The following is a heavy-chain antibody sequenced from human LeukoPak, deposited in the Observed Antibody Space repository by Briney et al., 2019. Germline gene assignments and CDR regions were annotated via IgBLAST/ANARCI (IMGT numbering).Heavy chain of an antibody. CDR1: GYTITELS. J-gene: IGHJ6*03. CDR3: ATGSPMMRLTTNYFYFYMDV. CDR2: FDPEDGET. Sequence: ASVKVSCKLSGYTITELSMHWVRQAPGKGLEWMGGFDPEDGETIYAEKFQGRVSMTEDTSTDTAYMELSSLRSEDTAVYYCATGSPMMRLTTNYFYFYMDVWGEGTTVTVSS. D-gene: IGHD1-1*01. V-gene: IGHV1-24*01.